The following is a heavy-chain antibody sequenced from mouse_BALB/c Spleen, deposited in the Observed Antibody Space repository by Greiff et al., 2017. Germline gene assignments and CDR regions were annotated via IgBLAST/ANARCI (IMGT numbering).Heavy chain of an antibody. Sequence: EVQLQQSGPELVKPGASVKISCKASGYSFTGYFMNWVMQSHGKSLVWIGRINPYNGDTFYNQKFKGKATLTVDKSSSTAHMELRSLASEDSAVYYCARRDGYYEYFDVWGAGTTVTVSS. CDR1: GYSFTGYF. J-gene: IGHJ1*01. D-gene: IGHD2-3*01. CDR3: ARRDGYYEYFDV. V-gene: IGHV1-20*02. CDR2: INPYNGDT.